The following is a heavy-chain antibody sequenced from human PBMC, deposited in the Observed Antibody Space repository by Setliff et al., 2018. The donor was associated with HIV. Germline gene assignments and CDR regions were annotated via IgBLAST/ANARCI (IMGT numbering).Heavy chain of an antibody. CDR1: GGSISSYH. J-gene: IGHJ4*02. V-gene: IGHV4-59*13. CDR2: IYFSGST. D-gene: IGHD6-19*01. Sequence: PSETLSLTCAVSGGSISSYHWSWIRQPPGKGLEWIGYIYFSGSTNYNPSLKSRVTISVDTSKIQSSLKLRSVTAADTAVYYCARGGKWLAFDYWGQGTLVTVS. CDR3: ARGGKWLAFDY.